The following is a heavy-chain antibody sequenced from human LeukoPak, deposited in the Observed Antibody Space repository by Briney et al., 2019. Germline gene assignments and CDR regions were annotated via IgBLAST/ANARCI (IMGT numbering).Heavy chain of an antibody. CDR3: AAYYYDSSGYL. V-gene: IGHV4-30-2*01. J-gene: IGHJ4*02. Sequence: SQTLSLTCAVSGGSISSGGYSWSWIRQPPGKGLEWIGYISHSGSTYYNPSLKSRVTISLDRSRNQFSLKLSSVTAADTAVYYCAAYYYDSSGYLWGQGTLVTVSS. CDR1: GGSISSGGYS. D-gene: IGHD3-22*01. CDR2: ISHSGST.